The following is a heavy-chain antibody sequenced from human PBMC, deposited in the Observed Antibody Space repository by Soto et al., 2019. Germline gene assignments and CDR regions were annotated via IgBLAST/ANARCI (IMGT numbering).Heavy chain of an antibody. V-gene: IGHV3-15*07. CDR3: TTDMDHYQGSGLDY. J-gene: IGHJ4*02. Sequence: PGGSLRLSCAASGFTFSNAWVNWVRQAPGKGLEWVGRFESKTDGGTTDYAAPVKGRFTISRDDSKNTLYLQMNSLKTEDTAVYYCTTDMDHYQGSGLDYWGQGTLVTVSS. CDR2: FESKTDGGTT. D-gene: IGHD2-15*01. CDR1: GFTFSNAW.